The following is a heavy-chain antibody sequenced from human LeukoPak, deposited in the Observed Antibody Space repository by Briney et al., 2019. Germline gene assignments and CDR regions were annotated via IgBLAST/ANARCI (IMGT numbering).Heavy chain of an antibody. CDR3: AKVIRGGYGMDV. CDR2: ISDSSSIT. Sequence: GGCLRLSCAASGFTFSSFGMNWVRQAPGKGLEWVSYISDSSSITYYADSVKGRFTISRDNAKNSLSLQLNSLRDEDTAVYFCAKVIRGGYGMDVWGQGTTVTVSS. CDR1: GFTFSSFG. D-gene: IGHD3-10*01. V-gene: IGHV3-48*02. J-gene: IGHJ6*02.